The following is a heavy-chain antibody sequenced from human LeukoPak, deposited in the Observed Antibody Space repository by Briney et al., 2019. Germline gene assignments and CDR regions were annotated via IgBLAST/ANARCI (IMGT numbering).Heavy chain of an antibody. V-gene: IGHV1-18*01. J-gene: IGHJ5*02. CDR1: GSTFTRRG. CDR2: ISTSTGNI. Sequence: ASVKVSCKASGSTFTRRGISWVRQAPGQGREWVGRISTSTGNINYAQKLQGTVSITPETSTTTAYMELRSLTSDDTAVYYCARSYSSTSYGGFDPWGQGTLVTVSS. D-gene: IGHD6-13*01. CDR3: ARSYSSTSYGGFDP.